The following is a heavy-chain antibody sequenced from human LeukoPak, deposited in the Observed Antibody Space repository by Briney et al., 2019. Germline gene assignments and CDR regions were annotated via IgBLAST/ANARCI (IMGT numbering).Heavy chain of an antibody. CDR1: GGSISSSNW. D-gene: IGHD6-6*01. Sequence: SETLSLTCAVSGGSISSSNWWSWVRQPPGKGLEWIGEIFHSGSTNYNPSLKSRVTISVDKSKNQFSLKLSSVTAADTAVYYCARDRRRIAARVGLLSSKPYYFDYWGQGTLVTVSS. J-gene: IGHJ4*02. V-gene: IGHV4-4*02. CDR2: IFHSGST. CDR3: ARDRRRIAARVGLLSSKPYYFDY.